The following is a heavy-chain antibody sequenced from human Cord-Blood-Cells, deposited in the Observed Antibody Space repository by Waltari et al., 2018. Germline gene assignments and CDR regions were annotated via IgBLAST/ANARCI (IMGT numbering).Heavy chain of an antibody. J-gene: IGHJ2*01. Sequence: QESGPGLVKPSETLSLTCTVSGGSISSSSYYWGWIRQPPGKGLEWIGSIYYSGSTYYNPSLKSRVTISVDTSKNQFSLKLSSVTAADTAVYYCVRRRSSSSWYFDLWGRGTLVTVSS. CDR2: IYYSGST. V-gene: IGHV4-39*01. D-gene: IGHD6-6*01. CDR1: GGSISSSSYY. CDR3: VRRRSSSSWYFDL.